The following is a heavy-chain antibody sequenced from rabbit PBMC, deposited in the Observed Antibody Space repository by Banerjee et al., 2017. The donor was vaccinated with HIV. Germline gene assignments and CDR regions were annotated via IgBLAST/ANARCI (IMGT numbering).Heavy chain of an antibody. CDR3: ARDLSYAGAAGHGYVMGFNL. CDR1: GFDFSSNA. Sequence: QSLEESGGDLVKPGASLTLTCTASGFDFSSNAMCWVRQAPGKGLEWIGCIYAGSGSAYYASWAKGRFTISSHNAQNTLYLQLNSLTAADTATYFCARDLSYAGAAGHGYVMGFNLWGPGTLVTVS. D-gene: IGHD4-2*01. J-gene: IGHJ4*01. V-gene: IGHV1S40*01. CDR2: IYAGSGSA.